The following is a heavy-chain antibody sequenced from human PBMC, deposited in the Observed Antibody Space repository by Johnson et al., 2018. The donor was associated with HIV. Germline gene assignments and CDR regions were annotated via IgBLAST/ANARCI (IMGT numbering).Heavy chain of an antibody. J-gene: IGHJ3*02. CDR2: ISDDGSNE. CDR3: VRDQGSGWPTNAFDI. V-gene: IGHV3-30*03. CDR1: AFTFSRYG. D-gene: IGHD6-19*01. Sequence: QVQLVESGGGLVQPGRSLRLSCAASAFTFSRYGMHWVRQAPGKGLDWVAVISDDGSNEYYTDSVKGRFIISRDNSKNMTNLQMNGLSDEDTADYYWVRDQGSGWPTNAFDIWGRGTRVTVSS.